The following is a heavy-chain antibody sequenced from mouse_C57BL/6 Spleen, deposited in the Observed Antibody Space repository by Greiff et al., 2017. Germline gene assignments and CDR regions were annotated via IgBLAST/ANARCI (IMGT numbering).Heavy chain of an antibody. CDR3: ARNEDYYGTYYAMDY. CDR1: GFSLTSYG. J-gene: IGHJ4*01. CDR2: IWSGGST. D-gene: IGHD2-1*01. Sequence: QVQLKESGPGLVQPSQSLSITCTVSGFSLTSYGVHWVRQSPGKGLEWLGVIWSGGSTDYNAAFISRLSISKDNSKSQVFFKMNSLQADDTAIYYCARNEDYYGTYYAMDYWGQGTSVTVSS. V-gene: IGHV2-2*01.